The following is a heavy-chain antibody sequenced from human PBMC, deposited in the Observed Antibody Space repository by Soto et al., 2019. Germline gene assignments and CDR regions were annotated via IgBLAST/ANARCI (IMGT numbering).Heavy chain of an antibody. Sequence: SETLSLTCTVSGGAISSNSYYWGWIRQPPGKELEWIGSIYYSGTTYNNPSLKSRFTMSVDTSQNQFSLKLSFLTATDTAVYYCARSDSGGNYRNGFGPWGQG. D-gene: IGHD3-22*01. J-gene: IGHJ5*02. V-gene: IGHV4-39*01. CDR1: GGAISSNSYY. CDR2: IYYSGTT. CDR3: ARSDSGGNYRNGFGP.